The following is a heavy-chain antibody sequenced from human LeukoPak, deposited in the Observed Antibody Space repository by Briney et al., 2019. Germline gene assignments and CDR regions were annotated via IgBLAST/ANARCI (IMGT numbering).Heavy chain of an antibody. Sequence: GGSLRLSCAASGFTFSSYWMSWVLQAPGKGLESVANIKQDGSEKYYVDSVKGRFTISRDNAKNSLYLQMNSLRDEDTAVYYCARDARSRVLRFLEWLSGGWFDPWGQGTLVTVSS. CDR3: ARDARSRVLRFLEWLSGGWFDP. J-gene: IGHJ5*02. CDR2: IKQDGSEK. D-gene: IGHD3-3*01. CDR1: GFTFSSYW. V-gene: IGHV3-7*01.